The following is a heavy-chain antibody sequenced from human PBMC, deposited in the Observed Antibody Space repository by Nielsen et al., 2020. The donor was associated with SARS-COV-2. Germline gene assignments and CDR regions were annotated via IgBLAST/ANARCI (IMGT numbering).Heavy chain of an antibody. D-gene: IGHD5/OR15-5a*01. CDR1: GFTFGSSW. Sequence: GESLKISCAASGFTFGSSWMHWVRQAPGKGLVWVSRINSDGRTTTYAGSVKGRFTISRDNAKNTLYLQMNSLRAEDTAVYYCARAKFYDSGVDPWGQGTLVTVSS. CDR2: INSDGRTT. J-gene: IGHJ5*02. V-gene: IGHV3-74*01. CDR3: ARAKFYDSGVDP.